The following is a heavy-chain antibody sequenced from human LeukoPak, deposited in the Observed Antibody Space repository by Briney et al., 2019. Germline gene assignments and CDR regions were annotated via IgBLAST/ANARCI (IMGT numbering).Heavy chain of an antibody. D-gene: IGHD4-23*01. CDR2: FSNSGET. Sequence: GGSLRLSCAASGFTFSTYAMAWVRQAPGKGLEWVSAFSNSGETHYADSVRGRFTISRDNSKNTLYLQMNSLRADDTALYYCAKDLRLSVGTSPFDYWGQGTLVTVSS. CDR3: AKDLRLSVGTSPFDY. V-gene: IGHV3-23*01. CDR1: GFTFSTYA. J-gene: IGHJ4*02.